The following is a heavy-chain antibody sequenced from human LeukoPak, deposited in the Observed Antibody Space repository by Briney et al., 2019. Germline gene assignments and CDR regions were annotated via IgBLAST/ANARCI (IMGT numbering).Heavy chain of an antibody. D-gene: IGHD5-24*01. CDR1: GFKFSSYW. J-gene: IGHJ4*01. V-gene: IGHV3-74*01. Sequence: PGGSLRLSCAVSGFKFSSYWTNWVRQVPGKGLMWVAHINTNGDSANYADSVKGRFTISRDNAKSTLSLQMNSLRAEDTAIYYCVRDNAYTFDYWGQGTLVTVSS. CDR2: INTNGDSA. CDR3: VRDNAYTFDY.